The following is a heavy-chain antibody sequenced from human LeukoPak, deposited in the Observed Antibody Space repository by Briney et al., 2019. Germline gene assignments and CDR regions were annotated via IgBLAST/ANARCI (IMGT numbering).Heavy chain of an antibody. D-gene: IGHD2-15*01. J-gene: IGHJ4*02. V-gene: IGHV3-23*01. Sequence: GVLRLSCAASGFTFSSYAMSWVRQAPGKGLEWVSAISGSGGSTYYADSVKGRFTISRDNSKNTLYLQMNSLRAEDTAVYYCAKDPTYCSGGSCYSGDYWGQGTLVTVSS. CDR3: AKDPTYCSGGSCYSGDY. CDR1: GFTFSSYA. CDR2: ISGSGGST.